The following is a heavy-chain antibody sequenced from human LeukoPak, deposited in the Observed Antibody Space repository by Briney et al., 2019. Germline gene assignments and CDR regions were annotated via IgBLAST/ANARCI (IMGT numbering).Heavy chain of an antibody. V-gene: IGHV4-39*01. CDR1: GGSISSSSYY. CDR3: ARRNVLMVYAIDY. CDR2: IYYSGST. Sequence: SETLSLTCTVSGGSISSSSYYWGWIRQPPGKGLEWIGSIYYSGSTYYNPSLKSRVTISVDTSKNQFSLKLSSVTAADTAVYYCARRNVLMVYAIDYWGQGTLVTVSS. J-gene: IGHJ4*02. D-gene: IGHD2-8*01.